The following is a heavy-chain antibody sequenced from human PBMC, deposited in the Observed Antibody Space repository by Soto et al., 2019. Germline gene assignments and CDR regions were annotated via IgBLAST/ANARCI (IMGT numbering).Heavy chain of an antibody. CDR1: GFTFSSYA. CDR2: ISGSDDST. Sequence: HPGGSLRLSCAASGFTFSSYAMSWVRQAPGKGLEWVSVISGSDDSTYYADSVKGRFTISRDNAKNSLYLQMNSLRAEDTALYYCASLNNWNDAGALDYWGQGTLVTVSS. V-gene: IGHV3-23*01. D-gene: IGHD1-1*01. CDR3: ASLNNWNDAGALDY. J-gene: IGHJ4*02.